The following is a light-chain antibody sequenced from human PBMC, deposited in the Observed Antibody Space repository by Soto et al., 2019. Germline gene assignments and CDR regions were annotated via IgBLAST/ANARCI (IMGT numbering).Light chain of an antibody. Sequence: QLVLTQSPSASASLGASVKLTCTLSSGHSSYAIAWHQQQPQKGPRFLMELNGDGSHSKGDGIPDRFSGSSSGAERYLTISSLQSEDEADYYCQTWGTGIRVFGGGTKLTVL. J-gene: IGLJ2*01. CDR2: LNGDGSH. CDR1: SGHSSYA. V-gene: IGLV4-69*02. CDR3: QTWGTGIRV.